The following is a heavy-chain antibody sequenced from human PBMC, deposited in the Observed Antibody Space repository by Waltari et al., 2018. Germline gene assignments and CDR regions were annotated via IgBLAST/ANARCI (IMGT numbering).Heavy chain of an antibody. CDR2: IYDSGST. Sequence: QVQLQESGPGLVKPSETLSLTCTVSGGSISSYYWSWIRQPPWKGLEWIGYIYDSGSTNSTPSLMSRVTISVDTSKNQFSLKRSSVTAADTAVYYCARDRTGRCYFDYWGQGTLVTVSS. CDR1: GGSISSYY. CDR3: ARDRTGRCYFDY. V-gene: IGHV4-59*01. J-gene: IGHJ4*02. D-gene: IGHD4-17*01.